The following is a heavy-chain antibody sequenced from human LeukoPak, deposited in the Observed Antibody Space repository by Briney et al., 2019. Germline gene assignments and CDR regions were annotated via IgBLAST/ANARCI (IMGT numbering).Heavy chain of an antibody. J-gene: IGHJ3*02. Sequence: ASVKVSRKASGYTFTGYYMHWVRQAPGQGLEWMGWINPNSGGTNYAQKFQGRVTMTRDTSISTAYMELSRLRSDDTAVYYCARWVQGPGDAFDIWGQGTMVTVSS. CDR1: GYTFTGYY. CDR2: INPNSGGT. D-gene: IGHD1-26*01. V-gene: IGHV1-2*02. CDR3: ARWVQGPGDAFDI.